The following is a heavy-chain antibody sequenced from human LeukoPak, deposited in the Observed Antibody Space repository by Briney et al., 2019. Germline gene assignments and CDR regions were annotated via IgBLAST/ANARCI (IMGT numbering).Heavy chain of an antibody. CDR3: ARTHPDYYYYYMDV. J-gene: IGHJ6*03. CDR1: AYSISSGYY. V-gene: IGHV4-38-2*02. Sequence: SETLSLACTVSAYSISSGYYWGWIRQPPGKGLEWIGSIYHSGSTYYNPSLKSRVTISVDTSKNQFSLKLSSVTATDTAVYYCARTHPDYYYYYMDVWGKGTTVTVSS. CDR2: IYHSGST.